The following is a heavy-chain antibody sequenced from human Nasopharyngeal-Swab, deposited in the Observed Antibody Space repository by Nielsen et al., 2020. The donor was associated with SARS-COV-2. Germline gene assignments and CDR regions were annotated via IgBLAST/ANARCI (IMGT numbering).Heavy chain of an antibody. CDR1: GFTFSSHS. CDR3: ARVLLRALGKFGEGYAFDI. CDR2: ISSSSTYI. J-gene: IGHJ3*02. Sequence: GESLKISCAASGFTFSSHSMDWVRQAPGKGLEWVSSISSSSTYIYYADSGKGRFTISRDNAKNSLYLQMNSLRVEDTAVYYCARVLLRALGKFGEGYAFDIWGQGTMVTVSS. V-gene: IGHV3-21*01. D-gene: IGHD3-10*01.